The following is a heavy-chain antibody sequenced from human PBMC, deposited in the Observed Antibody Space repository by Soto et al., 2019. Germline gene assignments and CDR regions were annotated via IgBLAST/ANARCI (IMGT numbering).Heavy chain of an antibody. Sequence: GGSLRPSCAASGFTFSDYYMNWIRQAPGQGLEWLSFINPRGETRYIADSIRGRFTFSRDNARRSLYLQMDRLRADDTAVYYCARSGIPLIEILDYWGHGTLVTVSS. CDR2: INPRGETR. CDR3: ARSGIPLIEILDY. J-gene: IGHJ4*01. V-gene: IGHV3-11*01. CDR1: GFTFSDYY. D-gene: IGHD1-1*01.